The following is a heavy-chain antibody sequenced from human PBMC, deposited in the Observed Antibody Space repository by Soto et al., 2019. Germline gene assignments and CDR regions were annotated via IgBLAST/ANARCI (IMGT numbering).Heavy chain of an antibody. CDR2: ISYDGSNK. Sequence: QVQLVESGGGVVQPGRSLRLSCAASGFTFSSYAMHWVRQAPGNGLEWVAVISYDGSNKYYADSVKGRFTISRDNSKNTLYLQMNSLRAEDTAVYYCAREGAMVVPVDYYYGMDVWGQGTTVTVSS. V-gene: IGHV3-30-3*01. CDR1: GFTFSSYA. CDR3: AREGAMVVPVDYYYGMDV. J-gene: IGHJ6*02. D-gene: IGHD2-21*02.